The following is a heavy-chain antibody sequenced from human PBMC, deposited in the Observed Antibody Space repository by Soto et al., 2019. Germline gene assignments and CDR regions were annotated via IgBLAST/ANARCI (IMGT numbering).Heavy chain of an antibody. CDR2: IYYTGST. CDR3: ARGGGEYDY. J-gene: IGHJ4*02. CDR1: RDSISRGDHY. Sequence: KPSETLSLTCTVSRDSISRGDHYWSWIRQPPGKGLEWIGYIYYTGSTYYNPSLKSRLSISVDTSKNQFSLNLTSVSVADTAVYYCARGGGEYDYWGQGTLVTVSS. V-gene: IGHV4-30-4*08. D-gene: IGHD2-21*01.